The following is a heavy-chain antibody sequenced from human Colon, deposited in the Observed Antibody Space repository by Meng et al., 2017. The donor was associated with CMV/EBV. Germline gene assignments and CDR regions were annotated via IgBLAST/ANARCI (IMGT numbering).Heavy chain of an antibody. D-gene: IGHD1-26*01. CDR1: GFNLNTYS. CDR3: ARGGSRSYFFDN. V-gene: IGHV3-21*01. CDR2: ISISSSYI. J-gene: IGHJ4*02. Sequence: GESLKISCAASGFNLNTYSMNWLRQTPGRGLEWVASISISSSYIYYADSVKGRFTISRDNAKNSSSLHMNSLRAEDTAIYYCARGGSRSYFFDNWGQGTLVTVSS.